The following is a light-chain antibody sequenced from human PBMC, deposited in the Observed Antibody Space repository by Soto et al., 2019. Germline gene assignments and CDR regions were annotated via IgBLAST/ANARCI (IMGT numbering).Light chain of an antibody. J-gene: IGKJ5*01. V-gene: IGKV3-20*01. Sequence: EIVLTQSPGTLSLSPGERVTLSCRASQSLSSGYLAWYQQKFGQAPRLLIYDASRRATGIPERFSGSGSGTDFTLTINRLEPEDFAVYYCQQYGSSITFGQGTRLEIK. CDR1: QSLSSGY. CDR2: DAS. CDR3: QQYGSSIT.